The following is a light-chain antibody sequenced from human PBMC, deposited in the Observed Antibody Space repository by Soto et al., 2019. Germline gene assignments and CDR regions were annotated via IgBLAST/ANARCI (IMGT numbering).Light chain of an antibody. J-gene: IGLJ2*01. CDR1: SSDIDDYNY. V-gene: IGLV2-14*01. Sequence: QSVLTQPASVSGSPGQSITFSCTGTSSDIDDYNYVSWYQQHPGKAPKLMIYDVSNRPSGVSIRFSGSKSGNTASLTISGLQPEDEADYYCSSYTSSGAVVFGGGTKLTVL. CDR2: DVS. CDR3: SSYTSSGAVV.